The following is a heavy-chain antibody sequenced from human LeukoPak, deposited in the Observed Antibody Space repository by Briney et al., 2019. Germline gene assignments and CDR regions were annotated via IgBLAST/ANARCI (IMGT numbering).Heavy chain of an antibody. V-gene: IGHV5-51*01. CDR1: GYSFTNYW. Sequence: GESLKISCKGSGYSFTNYWIAWARQMPGKGLEWMGTIYPGDSDTRYSPSFQGQVTISADKSISTAYLQWSSLKASDTAMYYCARHRYCTGTACYNMGGYWGQGTLVTVSS. J-gene: IGHJ4*02. CDR3: ARHRYCTGTACYNMGGY. D-gene: IGHD2-2*02. CDR2: IYPGDSDT.